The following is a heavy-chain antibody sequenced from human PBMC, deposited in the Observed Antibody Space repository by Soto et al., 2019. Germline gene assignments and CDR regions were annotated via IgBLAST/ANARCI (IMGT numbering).Heavy chain of an antibody. CDR1: GGTFSSYA. D-gene: IGHD3-9*01. J-gene: IGHJ6*02. CDR2: IIPIFGTA. Sequence: ASVKVSCKASGGTFSSYAISWVRQAPGQGLEWMGGIIPIFGTANYAQKFQGRVTITADKSTSTAYMELSSLRSEDTAVYYCASEGPPFDWLPYYYGMDVWGQGTTVTVSS. CDR3: ASEGPPFDWLPYYYGMDV. V-gene: IGHV1-69*06.